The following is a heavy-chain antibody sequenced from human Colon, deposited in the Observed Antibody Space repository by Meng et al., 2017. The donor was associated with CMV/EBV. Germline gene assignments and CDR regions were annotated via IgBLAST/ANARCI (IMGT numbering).Heavy chain of an antibody. D-gene: IGHD3-10*01. CDR1: GGSISSSNYY. V-gene: IGHV4-39*07. CDR3: ARTGNYYVSGNGAVDV. J-gene: IGHJ6*02. CDR2: MDYGGSP. Sequence: GSLRLSCAASGGSISSSNYYWGWIRQTAKGLEWIGSMDYGGSPYFHPSVRGRVDISMDTSKNQFYLSLTSVTAADTALYYCARTGNYYVSGNGAVDVWGQGTTVTVSS.